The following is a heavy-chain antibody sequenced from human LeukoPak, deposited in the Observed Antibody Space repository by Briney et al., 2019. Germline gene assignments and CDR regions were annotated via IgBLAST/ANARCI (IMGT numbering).Heavy chain of an antibody. Sequence: SETLSLTCTVSGGSISGGKDFWAWIRQPPGKGLEWIGSIYYSGSTYYNPSLKSRATISVDTSKSDFSLNLHSVTAADTAVYFCARRGITYSSSFFDSWGQGTLVTVSS. V-gene: IGHV4-39*02. CDR3: ARRGITYSSSFFDS. D-gene: IGHD6-13*01. CDR1: GGSISGGKDF. CDR2: IYYSGST. J-gene: IGHJ4*02.